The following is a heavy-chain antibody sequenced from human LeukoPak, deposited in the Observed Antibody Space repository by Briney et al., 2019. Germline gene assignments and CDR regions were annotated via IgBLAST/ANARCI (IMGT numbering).Heavy chain of an antibody. J-gene: IGHJ4*02. Sequence: PSETLSLTCTVSGGSISSSSAYWGWIRQPPGKGLEWIGSIYYSKNTYYNPSLKSRVTISADTYKNQFSLTMTSMGSTDTAVYYCVSPRGFSYGYFDYWGQGTLVTVSS. D-gene: IGHD5-18*01. CDR1: GGSISSSSAY. V-gene: IGHV4-39*01. CDR2: IYYSKNT. CDR3: VSPRGFSYGYFDY.